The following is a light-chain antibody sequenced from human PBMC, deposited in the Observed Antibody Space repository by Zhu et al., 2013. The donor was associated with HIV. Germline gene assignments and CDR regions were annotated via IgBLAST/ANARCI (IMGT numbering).Light chain of an antibody. CDR3: QQHNSYPLT. CDR2: DAS. V-gene: IGKV1-9*01. CDR1: QSISSY. Sequence: DIQMTQSPSSLSASVGDRVTITCRASQSISSYLNWYQRKPGKAPNLLIYDASTLQSGVPSRFSGSGSGTEFTLTISSLQPDDFATYYCQQHNSYPLTFGGGTKVEIK. J-gene: IGKJ4*01.